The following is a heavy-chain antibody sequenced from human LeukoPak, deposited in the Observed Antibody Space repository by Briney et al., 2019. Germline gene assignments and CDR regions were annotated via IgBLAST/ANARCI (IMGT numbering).Heavy chain of an antibody. J-gene: IGHJ4*02. V-gene: IGHV4-59*01. D-gene: IGHD6-19*01. Sequence: SETLSLTCTVSGGSISSYYWSWIRQPPGKGLEWIGYIHHSGSTNYNPSLKSRVTISVDTSKNQFSLKLSSVTAADTAVYYCAREQVAGYFGYWGQGTLVTVSS. CDR2: IHHSGST. CDR3: AREQVAGYFGY. CDR1: GGSISSYY.